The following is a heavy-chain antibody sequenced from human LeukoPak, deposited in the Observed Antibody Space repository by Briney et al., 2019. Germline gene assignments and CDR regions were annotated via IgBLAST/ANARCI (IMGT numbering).Heavy chain of an antibody. V-gene: IGHV4-34*01. D-gene: IGHD3-22*01. CDR2: INHSGST. CDR1: GGSFSGYY. Sequence: SETLSLTCAVYGGSFSGYYWSWIRQPPGKGLEWIGEINHSGSTNYNPSLKSRVTILVDTSKNQFSLKLSSVTAADTAVYYCARVFYLGYYYDSSGIDYWGQGTLVTVSS. J-gene: IGHJ4*02. CDR3: ARVFYLGYYYDSSGIDY.